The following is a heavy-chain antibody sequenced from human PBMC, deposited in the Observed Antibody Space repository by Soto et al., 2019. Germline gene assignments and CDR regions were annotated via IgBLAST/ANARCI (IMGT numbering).Heavy chain of an antibody. CDR1: GESVSSYSSA. V-gene: IGHV6-1*01. Sequence: SQTLSLSCAISGESVSSYSSAWNWFRQSPSRGLEWLGRTYYRSKWYNDYAVSVKSRITINPDTSKNQFSLQLNSVTPEDTAVYYCARDEDIVVKGHAFDIWGQGTMVTVSS. D-gene: IGHD2-15*01. J-gene: IGHJ3*02. CDR2: TYYRSKWYN. CDR3: ARDEDIVVKGHAFDI.